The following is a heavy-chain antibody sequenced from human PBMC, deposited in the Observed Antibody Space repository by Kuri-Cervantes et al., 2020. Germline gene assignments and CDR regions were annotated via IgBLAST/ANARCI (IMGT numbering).Heavy chain of an antibody. Sequence: GESLKISCAASGFTFSSYWMSWVRQAPGKGLEWVANIKQDGSEKYYVDSVKGRFTISRDNAKNSLYLQTNSLRAEDTAVYYCARGIYDGANLFFDFWGQGTLVTVSS. D-gene: IGHD3-16*01. V-gene: IGHV3-7*01. J-gene: IGHJ4*02. CDR2: IKQDGSEK. CDR3: ARGIYDGANLFFDF. CDR1: GFTFSSYW.